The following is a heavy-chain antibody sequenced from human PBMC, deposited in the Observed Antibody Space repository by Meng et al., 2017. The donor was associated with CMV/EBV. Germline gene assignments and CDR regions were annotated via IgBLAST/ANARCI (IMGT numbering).Heavy chain of an antibody. D-gene: IGHD5-18*01. CDR1: GGSISSSY. V-gene: IGHV4-4*07. Sequence: GQLQGSGPGLVKPSAPLSLTCIASGGSISSSYWSWIRQPAGKGLEWIGRIYTSGSTNYNPSLKSRVTMSVDTSKNQFSLKLSSVTAADTAVYYCARHGDTAMVVGIDYWGQGTLVTVSS. J-gene: IGHJ4*02. CDR2: IYTSGST. CDR3: ARHGDTAMVVGIDY.